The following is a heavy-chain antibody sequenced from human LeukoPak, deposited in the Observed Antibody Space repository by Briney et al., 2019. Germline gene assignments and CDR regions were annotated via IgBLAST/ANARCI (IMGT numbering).Heavy chain of an antibody. CDR3: VGVSGDYLLNYFDY. V-gene: IGHV3-53*01. J-gene: IGHJ4*02. D-gene: IGHD4-17*01. CDR2: IYSGGST. Sequence: QAGGSLRLSCAASGFTVSSNYMSWVRQAPGKGLEWVSVIYSGGSTYYADSVKGRFTISRDNSKNTLYLQMNSLRAEDTAVYYCVGVSGDYLLNYFDYWGQGTLVTVSS. CDR1: GFTVSSNY.